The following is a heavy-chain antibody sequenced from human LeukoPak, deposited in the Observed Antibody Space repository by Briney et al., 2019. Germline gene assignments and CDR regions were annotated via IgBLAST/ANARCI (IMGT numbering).Heavy chain of an antibody. CDR1: GYTFTGYY. V-gene: IGHV1-2*02. Sequence: ASVKVSCKASGYTFTGYYMHWVRQAPGQGLEWRGWINPNTGDTNYAQKFQGRVTMTRDTSISTAYMELSRLTSDDTAVYYCARESSSSTWTFHYWGQGTLVTVSS. J-gene: IGHJ4*02. CDR2: INPNTGDT. CDR3: ARESSSSTWTFHY. D-gene: IGHD6-13*01.